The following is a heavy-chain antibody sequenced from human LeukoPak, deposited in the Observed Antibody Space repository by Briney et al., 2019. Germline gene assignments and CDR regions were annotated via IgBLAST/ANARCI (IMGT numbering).Heavy chain of an antibody. Sequence: PGGSLRLSCAASGFTFSSYSMNWVRQAPGKGLEWVSYISSSSSTIYYADSVKGRFTISRDNAKNSLYLQMNSLRAEDTAVYYCASLDSSGWYEDYFDYWGQGTLVTVSS. J-gene: IGHJ4*02. V-gene: IGHV3-48*04. D-gene: IGHD6-19*01. CDR3: ASLDSSGWYEDYFDY. CDR1: GFTFSSYS. CDR2: ISSSSSTI.